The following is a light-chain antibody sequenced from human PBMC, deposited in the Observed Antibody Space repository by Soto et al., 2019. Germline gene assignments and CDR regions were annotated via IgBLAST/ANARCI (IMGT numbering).Light chain of an antibody. CDR1: QSISSW. CDR3: QQYNSYSWT. Sequence: DIQMTQSPSTLPASVGDRVTITCRASQSISSWLAWYQQKPGKAPKLLIYKASSLESGVPSRFSGSGSGTEFTLTISSLRPDDFATYYCQQYNSYSWTFGQGTKVDIK. V-gene: IGKV1-5*03. CDR2: KAS. J-gene: IGKJ1*01.